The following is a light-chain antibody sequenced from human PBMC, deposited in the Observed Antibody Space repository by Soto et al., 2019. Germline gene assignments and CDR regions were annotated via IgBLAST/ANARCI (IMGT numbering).Light chain of an antibody. CDR2: GAS. Sequence: EVVMTQSPATLSVSPGERATLSCRASQSVSSLLAWYQQKPGQAPRLLIYGASTRATGIPDRFSASGSGTEFALTISSLQSGDSAVYYCQQYNNWPLTFGGGTKVEIK. CDR3: QQYNNWPLT. CDR1: QSVSSL. J-gene: IGKJ4*01. V-gene: IGKV3-15*01.